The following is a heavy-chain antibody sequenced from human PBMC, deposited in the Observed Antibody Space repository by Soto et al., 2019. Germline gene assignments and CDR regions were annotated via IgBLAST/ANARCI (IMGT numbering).Heavy chain of an antibody. CDR2: IYYSGST. CDR1: GGSISSGGYF. J-gene: IGHJ6*02. V-gene: IGHV4-31*03. CDR3: AREGAAPYYYYGMDV. D-gene: IGHD6-6*01. Sequence: QVQLQESGPGLVKPSQTLSLTCTVSGGSISSGGYFWSWIRQHPGKGLEWIGFIYYSGSTYYNPSLKRRVTIAVDTSKTQFSLKRSSVPAADTAVYYCAREGAAPYYYYGMDVWGQGTTVTVSS.